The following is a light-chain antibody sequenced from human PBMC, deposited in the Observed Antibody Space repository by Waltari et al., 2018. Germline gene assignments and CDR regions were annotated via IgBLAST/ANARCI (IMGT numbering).Light chain of an antibody. V-gene: IGKV1-NL1*01. CDR3: QQYYAPPYT. CDR2: DAS. Sequence: DIQMTQSPSSLSASVGDRVTITCRASQDISNSLAWYQQTPGKAPKLLVYDASRLQSGVPSRFSGSGSGTYYTLTINSLQPVDFATYYCQQYYAPPYTFGQGAKVEIK. J-gene: IGKJ2*01. CDR1: QDISNS.